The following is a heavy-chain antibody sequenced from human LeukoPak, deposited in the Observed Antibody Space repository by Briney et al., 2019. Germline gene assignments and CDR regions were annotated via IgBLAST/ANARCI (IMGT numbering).Heavy chain of an antibody. CDR1: VYTFTNYY. CDR3: ARFNCGSDCYTDY. V-gene: IGHV1-46*01. D-gene: IGHD2-21*02. Sequence: GASVKVSCKASVYTFTNYYIHWVRQAPGQGLEWMGIINPSGGSATYAQRFQGRVTMTRDTSTSTVYMELSSLRSEDTAVYYCARFNCGSDCYTDYWGQGTLVTVSS. J-gene: IGHJ4*02. CDR2: INPSGGSA.